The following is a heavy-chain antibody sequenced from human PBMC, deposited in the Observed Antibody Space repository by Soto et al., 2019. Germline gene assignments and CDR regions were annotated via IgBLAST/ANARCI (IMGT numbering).Heavy chain of an antibody. Sequence: SETLFLTCAVSGGSICSYYWSWIRKLAGTGLERIGRVYTGGSTNYNPSLKDRVTISEDTSKNQVSLRLSSVTAADSAMYYCARHLGVTMVQETWGQGTMVT. J-gene: IGHJ3*01. CDR3: ARHLGVTMVQET. V-gene: IGHV4-4*07. CDR1: GGSICSYY. D-gene: IGHD3-10*01. CDR2: VYTGGST.